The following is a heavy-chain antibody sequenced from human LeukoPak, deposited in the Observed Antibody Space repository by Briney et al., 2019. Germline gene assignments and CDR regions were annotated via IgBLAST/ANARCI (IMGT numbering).Heavy chain of an antibody. D-gene: IGHD6-19*01. CDR3: ARVSRYRWLVPFGY. CDR1: GGTFSSYA. J-gene: IGHJ4*02. CDR2: IIPILGIA. V-gene: IGHV1-69*04. Sequence: GASVKVSCKASGGTFSSYAISWVRQAPGQGLEWMGRIIPILGIANYAQKFQGRVTITADKSTSTAYMELSSLRSEDTAVYYCARVSRYRWLVPFGYWGQGTLVTVSS.